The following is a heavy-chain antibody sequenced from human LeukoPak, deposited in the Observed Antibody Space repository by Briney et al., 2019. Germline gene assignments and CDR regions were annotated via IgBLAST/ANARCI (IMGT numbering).Heavy chain of an antibody. D-gene: IGHD1-26*01. CDR3: ARDSERVNFDY. Sequence: SETLSLTCAVYGGSFSGYYWSWIRQPPGKGLEWIGEINHSGSTNYNPSLKSRVTISVDRSKNQFSLKLSSVTAADTAVYYCARDSERVNFDYWGQGTLVTVSS. J-gene: IGHJ4*02. V-gene: IGHV4-34*01. CDR2: INHSGST. CDR1: GGSFSGYY.